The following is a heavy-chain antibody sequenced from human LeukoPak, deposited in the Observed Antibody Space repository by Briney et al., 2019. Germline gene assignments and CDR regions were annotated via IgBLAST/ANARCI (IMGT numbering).Heavy chain of an antibody. CDR3: AKGGIVVVTAIDY. Sequence: GGSLRLSCAASGFTCDDYAMHWVRQAPGKGLEWVSGISWNSGSIGYADSVKGRFTISRDNAKNSLYLQMNSLRAEDTALYYCAKGGIVVVTAIDYWGKGTLVTVSS. CDR2: ISWNSGSI. V-gene: IGHV3-9*01. J-gene: IGHJ4*02. CDR1: GFTCDDYA. D-gene: IGHD2-21*02.